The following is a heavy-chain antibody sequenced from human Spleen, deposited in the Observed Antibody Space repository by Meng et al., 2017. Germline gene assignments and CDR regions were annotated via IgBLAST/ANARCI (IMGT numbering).Heavy chain of an antibody. CDR1: GYSLTTYA. D-gene: IGHD3-22*01. CDR2: IGTYNGNT. J-gene: IGHJ4*02. CDR3: ARELTPLNYYDSSGYYFDY. V-gene: IGHV1-18*01. Sequence: GEVSCKASGYSLTTYAINWVRQAPGQGLEWMGWIGTYNGNTNYAQKLQGRVTMTTDTSTSTAYMELRSLRSDDTAVYYCARELTPLNYYDSSGYYFDYWGQGTLVTVSS.